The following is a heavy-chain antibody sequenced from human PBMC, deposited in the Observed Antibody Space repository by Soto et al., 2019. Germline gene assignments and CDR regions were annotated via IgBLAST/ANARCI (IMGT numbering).Heavy chain of an antibody. CDR3: ARESPLTGWHSDS. D-gene: IGHD3-9*01. J-gene: IGHJ4*02. V-gene: IGHV3-33*01. CDR2: IWYDGSIK. Sequence: QVQLVESGGGVVQPGRSLRLCCAASGFTFSSYGMHWVRQAPGRGLEWVAIIWYDGSIKEYADSVKGRFTISRDNSKNTMFLQMDSLRAEDTAVYYCARESPLTGWHSDSRGQGTLVSVSS. CDR1: GFTFSSYG.